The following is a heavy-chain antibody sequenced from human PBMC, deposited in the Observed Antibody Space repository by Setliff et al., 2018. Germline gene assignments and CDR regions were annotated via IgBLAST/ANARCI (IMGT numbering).Heavy chain of an antibody. J-gene: IGHJ4*02. CDR3: ARTYHPDDSPGYYSLPDY. CDR1: GFSLVTTGMC. CDR2: IDWDDDK. V-gene: IGHV2-70*17. Sequence: SGPTLVNPTQTLTLTCSFSGFSLVTTGMCVNWIRQPPGKALEWLARIDWDDDKFYTTSLKTRLTISKDTSKNQVVLSMTNMGPADTATYYCARTYHPDDSPGYYSLPDYWGQGTLVTVSS. D-gene: IGHD3-9*01.